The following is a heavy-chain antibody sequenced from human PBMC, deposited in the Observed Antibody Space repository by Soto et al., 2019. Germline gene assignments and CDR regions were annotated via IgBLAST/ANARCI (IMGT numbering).Heavy chain of an antibody. CDR2: IYYSGST. V-gene: IGHV4-59*01. Sequence: PSETLSLTCTVSGGSISSYYWSWIRQPPGKGLEWIGYIYYSGSTNYNPSLKSRVTISVDTSKNQFSLKLSSVTAADTAVYYCARDRVAARPNEWWFDPWGQGTLVTVSS. CDR3: ARDRVAARPNEWWFDP. J-gene: IGHJ5*02. D-gene: IGHD6-6*01. CDR1: GGSISSYY.